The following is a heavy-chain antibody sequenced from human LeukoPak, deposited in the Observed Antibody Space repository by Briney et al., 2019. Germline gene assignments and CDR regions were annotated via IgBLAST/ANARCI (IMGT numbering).Heavy chain of an antibody. V-gene: IGHV2-5*02. Sequence: SGPTLVKPTQTLTLTCTFSGFSLSTSGVGVGWIRQPPGKALEWLALIYWDDDKRYSPSLKSGLTITKDTSKNQVVLTMTNMDPVDTATYYCAHRQGEVTTVLTGGFRSDLYFDYWGQGTLVTVSS. D-gene: IGHD4-23*01. CDR2: IYWDDDK. CDR3: AHRQGEVTTVLTGGFRSDLYFDY. CDR1: GFSLSTSGVG. J-gene: IGHJ4*02.